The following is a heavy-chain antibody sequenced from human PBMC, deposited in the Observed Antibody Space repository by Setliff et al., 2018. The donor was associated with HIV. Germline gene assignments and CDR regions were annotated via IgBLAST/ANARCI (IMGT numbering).Heavy chain of an antibody. D-gene: IGHD5-12*01. CDR1: GGSFSAYY. Sequence: SETLSLTCAVYGGSFSAYYWGWIRQPPGKGLEWIGSIHYSGSTYYNPSLKSRVTISVDTSKNQFSLKLSSVTAADTAVYYCARPEMATITSFGFDIWGPGTMVTVSS. CDR3: ARPEMATITSFGFDI. J-gene: IGHJ3*02. CDR2: IHYSGST. V-gene: IGHV4-34*01.